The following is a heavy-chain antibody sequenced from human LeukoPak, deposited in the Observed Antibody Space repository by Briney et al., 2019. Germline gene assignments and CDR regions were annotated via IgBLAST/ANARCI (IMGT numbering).Heavy chain of an antibody. CDR1: GFTFSSYS. Sequence: GGSLRLSCAAPGFTFSSYSMNWVRQAPGKGLEWVSSISSSSSYIYYADSVKGRFTISRDNAKNSLYLQMNSLRAEDTAVYYCARGLRLAAASDAFDIWGQGTMVTVSS. CDR2: ISSSSSYI. CDR3: ARGLRLAAASDAFDI. D-gene: IGHD6-13*01. V-gene: IGHV3-21*01. J-gene: IGHJ3*02.